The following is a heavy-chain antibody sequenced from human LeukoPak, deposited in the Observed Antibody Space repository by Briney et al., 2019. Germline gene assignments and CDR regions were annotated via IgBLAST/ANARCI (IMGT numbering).Heavy chain of an antibody. D-gene: IGHD3-22*01. Sequence: GASVKVSCKASGYTFTSYGISWVRQAPGQGFEWMGWISAYNGNTNYAQKLQGRVTMTTDTSTSTAYMELRSLRSDDTAVYYCARMYYYDSSGYYRGFRGGNWFDPWGQGTLVTVSS. CDR3: ARMYYYDSSGYYRGFRGGNWFDP. CDR1: GYTFTSYG. J-gene: IGHJ5*02. V-gene: IGHV1-18*01. CDR2: ISAYNGNT.